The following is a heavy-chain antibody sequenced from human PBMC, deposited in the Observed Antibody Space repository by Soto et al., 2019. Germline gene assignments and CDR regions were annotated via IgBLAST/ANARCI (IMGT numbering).Heavy chain of an antibody. CDR3: AREGGSGSYNWFDP. CDR1: GGSISSGGYY. D-gene: IGHD3-10*01. J-gene: IGHJ5*02. Sequence: SETLSLTCTVSGGSISSGGYYWSWIRQHPGKGLEWIGYIYYSGSTYYNPSLKSRVTISVDTSKNQFSLKLSSVTAADTAVYYCAREGGSGSYNWFDPWGQGTLVPVSS. V-gene: IGHV4-31*03. CDR2: IYYSGST.